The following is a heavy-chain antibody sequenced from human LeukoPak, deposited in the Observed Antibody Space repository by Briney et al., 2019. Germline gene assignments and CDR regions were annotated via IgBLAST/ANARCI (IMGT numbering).Heavy chain of an antibody. CDR1: GFIFSDYA. J-gene: IGHJ4*02. CDR2: ISGSGGTT. D-gene: IGHD4-17*01. V-gene: IGHV3-23*01. CDR3: ASRRDYGINY. Sequence: PGGSLRLSCAASGFIFSDYAMTWVRQAPGKGLEWVSAISGSGGTTYYADSVKGRFTISRDNSKNTLYLQMNSLRADDTAVYYCASRRDYGINYWGQGTLVTVSS.